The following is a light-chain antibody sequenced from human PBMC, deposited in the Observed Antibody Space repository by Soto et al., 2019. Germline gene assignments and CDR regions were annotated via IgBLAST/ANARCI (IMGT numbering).Light chain of an antibody. CDR1: QSVSNY. V-gene: IGKV3-11*01. Sequence: EIVLTQSPATLSLSPGERATLSCRASQSVSNYLAWYQQKPGQAPRLLIYETSNRATGIPAGFSGSGSETXXPXTXSSPEPEDSAVYYCQQRSNWPPSTFGRGTRLEIK. J-gene: IGKJ5*01. CDR3: QQRSNWPPST. CDR2: ETS.